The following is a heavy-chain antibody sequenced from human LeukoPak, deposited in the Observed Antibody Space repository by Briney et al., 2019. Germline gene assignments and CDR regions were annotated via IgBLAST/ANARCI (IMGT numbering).Heavy chain of an antibody. V-gene: IGHV3-9*01. D-gene: IGHD3-10*01. CDR2: ISWNSGSI. CDR1: GFTFTTYA. J-gene: IGHJ4*02. Sequence: GGSLRLSCAASGFTFTTYAMSWVRQGPGKGLEWVSGISWNSGSIGYADSVKGRFTISRDNAKKSLYLQMNSLRAEDTALYYCAKDISYYYGSGSSLFDFWGQGTLVTVSS. CDR3: AKDISYYYGSGSSLFDF.